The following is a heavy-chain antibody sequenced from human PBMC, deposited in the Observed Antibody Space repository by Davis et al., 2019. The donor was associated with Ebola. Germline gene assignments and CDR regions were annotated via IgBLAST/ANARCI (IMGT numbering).Heavy chain of an antibody. D-gene: IGHD3-10*01. Sequence: PSETLSLTCTVSGGSISSSSYYWGWIRQPPGKGLEWIGSIYYSGSTYYNPSLKSRVTISVDTSKNQFSLKLSSVTAADTAVYYCARDPDYGSGSYSGYYFDYWGQGTLVTVSS. CDR3: ARDPDYGSGSYSGYYFDY. J-gene: IGHJ4*02. CDR2: IYYSGST. V-gene: IGHV4-39*07. CDR1: GGSISSSSYY.